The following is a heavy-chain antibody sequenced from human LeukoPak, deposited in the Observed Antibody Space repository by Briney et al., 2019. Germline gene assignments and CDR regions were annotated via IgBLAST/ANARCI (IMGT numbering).Heavy chain of an antibody. CDR3: ASSYCSTTSCYTGDS. CDR1: GGSIRSGGYY. V-gene: IGHV4-30-2*01. Sequence: SETLSLTCTVSGGSIRSGGYYWGWIRQPPGKGLEWIGYIYHSGSTYYNPSLKSRVTISVDRSKNQFSLKLSSVTAADTAVYYCASSYCSTTSCYTGDSWGQGTPVTVSS. J-gene: IGHJ4*02. CDR2: IYHSGST. D-gene: IGHD2-2*02.